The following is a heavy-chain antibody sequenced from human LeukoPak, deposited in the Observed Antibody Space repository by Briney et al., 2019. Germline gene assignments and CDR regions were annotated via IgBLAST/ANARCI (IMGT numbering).Heavy chain of an antibody. V-gene: IGHV4-39*01. CDR1: GGSISRSSYY. J-gene: IGHJ4*02. CDR3: ARLAPIVVAYYFDY. D-gene: IGHD3-22*01. Sequence: SESLSLTCTVSGGSISRSSYYWGGGREPPGRGVEWVGSIYYSGSTYYNPSLKRRVTISVDTSKNKFSLKLSSVTAADTAVYYCARLAPIVVAYYFDYWGQGTLVPVSS. CDR2: IYYSGST.